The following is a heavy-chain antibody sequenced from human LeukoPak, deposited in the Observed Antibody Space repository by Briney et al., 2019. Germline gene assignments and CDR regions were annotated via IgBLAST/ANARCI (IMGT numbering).Heavy chain of an antibody. CDR1: GFTFSRYW. CDR3: GRNVERIWIFDGMDV. CDR2: IKQDGSEK. D-gene: IGHD1-1*01. J-gene: IGHJ6*02. Sequence: GGSLRLSCAASGFTFSRYWMTWVRQAPGKGLEWVANIKQDGSEKYYVDSVKGRFTISRDNAENSLYLQMNSLRAEDTAVYYCGRNVERIWIFDGMDVWGQGTTVTVSS. V-gene: IGHV3-7*01.